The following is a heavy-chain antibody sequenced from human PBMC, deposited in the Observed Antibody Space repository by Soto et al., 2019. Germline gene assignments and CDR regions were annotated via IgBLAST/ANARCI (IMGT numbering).Heavy chain of an antibody. CDR3: ARERIDSIDYGMDV. D-gene: IGHD4-4*01. V-gene: IGHV3-30-3*01. J-gene: IGHJ6*02. Sequence: ESGGGVVQPGRSLRLSCAASGFTFSRYVMNWVRQAPGKGLEWVAVISYDGNNKYHADSVKGRFTISRDNSKDTLYLQMNSLRAEDTAVYYCARERIDSIDYGMDVWGQGTTVTVSS. CDR1: GFTFSRYV. CDR2: ISYDGNNK.